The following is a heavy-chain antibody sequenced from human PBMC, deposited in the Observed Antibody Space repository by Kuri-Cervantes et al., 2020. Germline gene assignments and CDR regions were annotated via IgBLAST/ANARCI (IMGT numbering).Heavy chain of an antibody. V-gene: IGHV4-34*01. J-gene: IGHJ6*03. D-gene: IGHD2-2*01. CDR2: INHSGST. CDR1: GYSISSGYY. Sequence: SETLSLTCAVSGYSISSGYYWSWIRQPPGKGLEWIGEINHSGSTNYNPPLKSRVTISVDTSKNQFSLKLSSVTAADTAVYYCARGRVVPAAMAGYMDVWGKGTTVTVSS. CDR3: ARGRVVPAAMAGYMDV.